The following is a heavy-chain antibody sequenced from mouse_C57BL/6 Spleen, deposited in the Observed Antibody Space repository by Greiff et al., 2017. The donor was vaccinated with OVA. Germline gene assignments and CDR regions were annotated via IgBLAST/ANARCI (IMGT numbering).Heavy chain of an antibody. V-gene: IGHV5-17*01. J-gene: IGHJ1*03. CDR1: GFTFSDYG. CDR3: ARLQVTTVVNFDV. CDR2: ISSGSSTI. Sequence: EVNVVESGGGLVKPGGSLKLSCAASGFTFSDYGMHWVRQAPEKGLEWVAYISSGSSTIYYADTVKGRFTISRDNAKNTLFLQMTSLRSEDTAMYYCARLQVTTVVNFDVWGTGTTVTVSS. D-gene: IGHD1-1*01.